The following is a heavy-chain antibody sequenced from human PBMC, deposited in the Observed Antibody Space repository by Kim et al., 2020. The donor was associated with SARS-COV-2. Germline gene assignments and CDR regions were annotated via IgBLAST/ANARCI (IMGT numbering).Heavy chain of an antibody. Sequence: GGSLRLSCAASGFTFSSYGMHWVRQAPGKGLEWVAVISYDGSNKYYADSVKGRFTISRDNSKNTLYLQMNSLRAEDTAVYYCAKDRVTTGWRHYYMDVWGKGTTVTVSS. CDR2: ISYDGSNK. CDR3: AKDRVTTGWRHYYMDV. J-gene: IGHJ6*03. V-gene: IGHV3-30*18. CDR1: GFTFSSYG. D-gene: IGHD3-3*01.